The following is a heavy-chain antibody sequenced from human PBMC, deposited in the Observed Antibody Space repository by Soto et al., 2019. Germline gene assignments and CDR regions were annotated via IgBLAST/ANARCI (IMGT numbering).Heavy chain of an antibody. V-gene: IGHV4-39*01. D-gene: IGHD1-20*01. CDR2: ESHTGFT. J-gene: IGHJ4*02. CDR1: GGSISGRYYY. CDR3: ATSQKGYNWNYFDH. Sequence: PSGALALHCAVSGGSISGRYYYCGCLRHSPGKGPEWIGSESHTGFTSHNPSLESRVSVSVDTSKDQISLNVSGVSAADTAVYYCATSQKGYNWNYFDHWGKGALVTVS.